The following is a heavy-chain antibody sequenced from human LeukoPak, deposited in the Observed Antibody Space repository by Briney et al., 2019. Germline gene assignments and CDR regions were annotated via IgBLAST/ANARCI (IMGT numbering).Heavy chain of an antibody. CDR3: ARDLETGTTSRRFDY. D-gene: IGHD1-7*01. J-gene: IGHJ4*02. Sequence: PSETLSLTCTVSGGSISSYYWSWIRQPPGKGLEWIGYIYYSESTNYNPSLKSRVTISVDTSKNQFSLKLSSLNAADTALYYCARDLETGTTSRRFDYWGQGTLVTVSS. CDR1: GGSISSYY. V-gene: IGHV4-59*01. CDR2: IYYSEST.